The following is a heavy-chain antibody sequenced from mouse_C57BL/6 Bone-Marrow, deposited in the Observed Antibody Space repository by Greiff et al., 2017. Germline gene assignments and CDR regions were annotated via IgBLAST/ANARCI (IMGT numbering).Heavy chain of an antibody. D-gene: IGHD2-3*01. Sequence: EVQLVESGGGLVKPGGSLKLSCAASGFTFSSYAMSWVRQTPEKRLEWVATISDGGSYTYYPDNVKGRFTISRDKAKNNLYLQMSHLKSEDTAMYYYARDDVSFDYWGQGTTLTVSS. CDR3: ARDDVSFDY. V-gene: IGHV5-4*01. J-gene: IGHJ2*01. CDR2: ISDGGSYT. CDR1: GFTFSSYA.